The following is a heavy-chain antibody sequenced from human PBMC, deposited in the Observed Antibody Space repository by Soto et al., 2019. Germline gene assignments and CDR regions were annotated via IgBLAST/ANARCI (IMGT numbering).Heavy chain of an antibody. V-gene: IGHV3-21*01. CDR2: ISKSSSLI. D-gene: IGHD1-1*01. Sequence: GGSLRLSCVGSGFIFSRFTMTLVRQAPGMGLQYLASISKSSSLIYYADSVRGRFIISRDNSKDSVFLQMYSLRAEDTAMYYCVRGDDRVDWGQLNLVTVSS. CDR3: VRGDDRVD. CDR1: GFIFSRFT. J-gene: IGHJ4*02.